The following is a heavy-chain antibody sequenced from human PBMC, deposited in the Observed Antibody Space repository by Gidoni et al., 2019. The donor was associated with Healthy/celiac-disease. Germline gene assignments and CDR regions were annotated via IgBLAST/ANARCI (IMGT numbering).Heavy chain of an antibody. D-gene: IGHD6-19*01. CDR3: ALGGSGWFYYFDY. CDR2: IYYSGGT. Sequence: QLQLQESGPGLVKPSETLSLTCTVSGGSLGINNYYWGWIRQPPGKGLEWIGIIYYSGGTYYNPSLKSRITMSLDTSKNQFSLKLSSVTAADTAVYYCALGGSGWFYYFDYWGQGTLVTVSS. J-gene: IGHJ4*02. V-gene: IGHV4-39*01. CDR1: GGSLGINNYY.